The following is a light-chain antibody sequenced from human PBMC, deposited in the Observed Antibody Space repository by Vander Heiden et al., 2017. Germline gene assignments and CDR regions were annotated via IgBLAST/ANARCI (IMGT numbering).Light chain of an antibody. Sequence: DIQMTQSPSSLSASVGDRVTITCRASQGITNYLAWYQQKPGKVPKLLIYAASSLQSGVPSRFSGSRSGTEFTLTINSLQPEDVATYYCQKDNRSPRTFGQGTKVEIK. J-gene: IGKJ1*01. CDR3: QKDNRSPRT. V-gene: IGKV1-27*01. CDR2: AAS. CDR1: QGITNY.